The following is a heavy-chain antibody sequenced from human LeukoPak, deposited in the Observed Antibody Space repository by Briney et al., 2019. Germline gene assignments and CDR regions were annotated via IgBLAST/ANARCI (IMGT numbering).Heavy chain of an antibody. CDR3: ATTPYGSI. CDR2: IKQDGSEK. Sequence: GGSLRLSCAASGFTFSSYWMSWVRQAPGRGLEWVANIKQDGSEKYYVDSVKGRFTISRDNAKNSLYLQMNRLRGEDTAVYYCATTPYGSIWGQGTMVTVSS. V-gene: IGHV3-7*01. CDR1: GFTFSSYW. J-gene: IGHJ3*02. D-gene: IGHD3-10*01.